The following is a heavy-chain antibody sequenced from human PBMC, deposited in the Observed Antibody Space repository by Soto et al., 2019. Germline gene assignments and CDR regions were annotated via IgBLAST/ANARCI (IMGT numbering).Heavy chain of an antibody. V-gene: IGHV6-1*01. CDR2: TYYRSKWYN. CDR1: GDSVSSNTVA. J-gene: IGHJ5*02. CDR3: ARDQACTGVGCPVLDP. Sequence: KQSPTLSLTCDISGDSVSSNTVAWNWIRQSPSRGLEWLGRTYYRSKWYNDYAVSVKGRISINPDTSKNQFSLQLNSVTPEDTAVYYCARDQACTGVGCPVLDPWGQGTLVTVSS. D-gene: IGHD2-8*02.